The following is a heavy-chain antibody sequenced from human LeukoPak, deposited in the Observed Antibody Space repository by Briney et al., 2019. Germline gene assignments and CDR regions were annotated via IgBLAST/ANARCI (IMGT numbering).Heavy chain of an antibody. CDR1: GFTFSSYG. V-gene: IGHV3-30*18. CDR2: ISYDGSNK. Sequence: QAGGSLRLSCAASGFTFSSYGMHWVRQAPGKGLEWVAVISYDGSNKYYADSVKGRFTISRDNSKNTLYLQMNSLRAEDTAVYYCAKVGRSGTWIQLWKLDYWGQGTLVTVSS. CDR3: AKVGRSGTWIQLWKLDY. D-gene: IGHD5-18*01. J-gene: IGHJ4*02.